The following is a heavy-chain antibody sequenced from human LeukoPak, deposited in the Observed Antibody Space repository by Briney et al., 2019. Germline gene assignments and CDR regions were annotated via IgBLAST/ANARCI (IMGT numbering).Heavy chain of an antibody. CDR2: IKSKTDCGTT. CDR3: TTEGYYGSGSYFY. Sequence: GGSLTLSCAVSTFTFTNAWMTWVRQAPGKGLEWGGRIKSKTDCGTTDYAAPVKGRFTISRDDSKNTLYLQMNSLKIEDTAVYYCTTEGYYGSGSYFYWGQGTLVTVSS. CDR1: TFTFTNAW. V-gene: IGHV3-15*01. D-gene: IGHD3-10*01. J-gene: IGHJ4*02.